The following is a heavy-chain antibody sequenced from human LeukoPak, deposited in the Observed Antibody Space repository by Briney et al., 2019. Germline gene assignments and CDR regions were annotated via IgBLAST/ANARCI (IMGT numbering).Heavy chain of an antibody. CDR3: AKYFDSWSRPGIDY. J-gene: IGHJ4*02. CDR1: GFTLSRHV. D-gene: IGHD3-3*01. V-gene: IGHV3-30*02. Sequence: GGSLSLSREASGFTLSRHVMHGAGHATGKGREWGEYFWFDGSKEYSVDSVKGRFVISRDNSKNTLYLQMNSLRADDAAVYYCAKYFDSWSRPGIDYWGQGSLVTVSS. CDR2: FWFDGSKE.